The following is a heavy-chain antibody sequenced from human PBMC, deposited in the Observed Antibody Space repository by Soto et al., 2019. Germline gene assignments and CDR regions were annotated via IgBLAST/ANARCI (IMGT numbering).Heavy chain of an antibody. J-gene: IGHJ4*02. V-gene: IGHV2-5*02. CDR2: IYWDDDK. D-gene: IGHD6-19*01. CDR3: AHIVVAGLGYYFDY. CDR1: GFSLSSTRMA. Sequence: QITLKESGPTLVKPTQTLTLTCTFSGFSLSSTRMAVGWIRQPPGKALEWLALIYWDDDKRYSPFLKSRLTTTKDTPKNQVVPTMSTLDPLDTARYYCAHIVVAGLGYYFDYWGQGTLVTVSS.